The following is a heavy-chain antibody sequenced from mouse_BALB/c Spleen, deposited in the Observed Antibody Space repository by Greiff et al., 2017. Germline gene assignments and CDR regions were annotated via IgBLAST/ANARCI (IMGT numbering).Heavy chain of an antibody. J-gene: IGHJ2*01. D-gene: IGHD2-14*01. CDR2: IWGGGST. Sequence: VQRVESGPGLVAPSQSLSITCTVSGFSLTDYGVSWIRQPPGKGLEWLGVIWGGGSTYYNSALKSRLSISKDNSKSQVFLKMNSLQTDDTAMCYCAKHDYRYGGGNYFDYWGQGTTLTVSS. V-gene: IGHV2-6-5*01. CDR3: AKHDYRYGGGNYFDY. CDR1: GFSLTDYG.